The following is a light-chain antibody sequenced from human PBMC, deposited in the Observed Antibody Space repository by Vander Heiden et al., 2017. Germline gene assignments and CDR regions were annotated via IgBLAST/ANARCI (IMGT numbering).Light chain of an antibody. V-gene: IGKV4-1*01. Sequence: DIVMTQSPDSLAVSLGERATINCKSSQSALYSSNNKNFLTWYQQKPGQTPKKVISWASTRESGVPDRFSGSGSGTDFTLTISSLQAEDVAVYYCQQYYTSPWTFGQGTKVEIK. CDR3: QQYYTSPWT. CDR1: QSALYSSNNKNF. J-gene: IGKJ1*01. CDR2: WAS.